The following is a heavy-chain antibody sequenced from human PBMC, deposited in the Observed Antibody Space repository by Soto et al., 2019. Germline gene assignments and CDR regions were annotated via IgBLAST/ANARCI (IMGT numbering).Heavy chain of an antibody. CDR1: GVTIVDFG. V-gene: IGHV3-13*05. Sequence: AGRPLRNPCGVVGVTIVDFGMRCVLQTTGKGLEWVSAIGTAGDPYYPGSVKGRFTISRENAKNSLYLQMNSLRAGDTAVYYCARGSKTGTTVDFDYWGQGTLVTVSS. CDR3: ARGSKTGTTVDFDY. D-gene: IGHD1-7*01. CDR2: IGTAGDP. J-gene: IGHJ4*02.